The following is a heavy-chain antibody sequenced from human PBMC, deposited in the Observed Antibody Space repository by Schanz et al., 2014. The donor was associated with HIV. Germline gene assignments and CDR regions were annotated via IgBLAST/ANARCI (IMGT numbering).Heavy chain of an antibody. CDR2: ISGSSIT. V-gene: IGHV3-23*01. Sequence: EVQLLESGGGLVQPGGSLRLSCAASGFTFSSYAMSWVRQAPGKGLEWVSAISGSSITYSADSVKGRFTISRDNSKNTLYLQMNSLRAEDTAVYYCASTEFPYSSSSDYYYGMDVWGQGTTVTVSS. CDR1: GFTFSSYA. J-gene: IGHJ6*02. D-gene: IGHD6-6*01. CDR3: ASTEFPYSSSSDYYYGMDV.